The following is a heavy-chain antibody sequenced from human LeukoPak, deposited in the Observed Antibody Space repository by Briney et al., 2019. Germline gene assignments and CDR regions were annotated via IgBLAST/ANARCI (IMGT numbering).Heavy chain of an antibody. CDR2: IYYSGST. Sequence: PSETLSLTCTVSGGSISSSSYYWGWIRQPPGKGLEWIGSIYYSGSTYYNPSLKSRVTISVDTSKNQFSLKLSSVTAADTAVYYCASQDIAAAGTGAFGIWGQGTMVTVSS. J-gene: IGHJ3*02. CDR1: GGSISSSSYY. V-gene: IGHV4-39*01. CDR3: ASQDIAAAGTGAFGI. D-gene: IGHD6-13*01.